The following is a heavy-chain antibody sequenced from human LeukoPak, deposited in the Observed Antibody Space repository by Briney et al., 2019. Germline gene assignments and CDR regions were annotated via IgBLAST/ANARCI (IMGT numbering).Heavy chain of an antibody. CDR2: IWYDGSNK. CDR1: GLTFSTSG. V-gene: IGHV3-33*06. CDR3: AKAYSSSWYGNNYYYYMDV. Sequence: PGGSLRLSCTASGLTFSTSGFNWVRQAPGKGLEWVAVIWYDGSNKYYADSVKGRFTISRDNSKNTLYLQMNSLRAEDTAVYYCAKAYSSSWYGNNYYYYMDVWGKGTTVTVSS. D-gene: IGHD6-13*01. J-gene: IGHJ6*03.